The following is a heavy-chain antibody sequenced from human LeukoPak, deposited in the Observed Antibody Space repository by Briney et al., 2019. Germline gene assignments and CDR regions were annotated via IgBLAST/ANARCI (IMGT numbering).Heavy chain of an antibody. CDR1: GGSFSGYY. D-gene: IGHD6-13*01. Sequence: SETLSLTCAVYGGSFSGYYWSWIRQPPGKGLEWIGEVYHSGSTNYNPSLKSRVTISVDTSKNQFSLKLSSVTAADTAVYYCARRGGSSWYAGRRNWFDPWGQGTLVTVSS. CDR3: ARRGGSSWYAGRRNWFDP. V-gene: IGHV4-34*01. CDR2: VYHSGST. J-gene: IGHJ5*02.